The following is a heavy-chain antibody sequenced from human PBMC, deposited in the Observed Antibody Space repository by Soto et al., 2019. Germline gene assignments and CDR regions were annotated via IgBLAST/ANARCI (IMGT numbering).Heavy chain of an antibody. D-gene: IGHD6-19*01. J-gene: IGHJ4*02. CDR3: ASLTIAVAGPWDY. CDR1: GFTFSGYS. CDR2: ISGGSSTI. V-gene: IGHV3-48*01. Sequence: EVQLMESGGGLVQPGGSLRLSCAASGFTFSGYSMNWVRQAPGKGLEWLSYISGGSSTIYYADSVKGRFTISKDNAKNSLYLQMNSLRAEDTAVYYCASLTIAVAGPWDYWGQGTLVTVSS.